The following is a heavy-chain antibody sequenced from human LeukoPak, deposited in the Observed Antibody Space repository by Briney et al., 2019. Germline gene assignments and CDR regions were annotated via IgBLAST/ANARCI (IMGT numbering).Heavy chain of an antibody. CDR3: ARDFYCSRTSCYAPSFDY. V-gene: IGHV3-66*01. J-gene: IGHJ4*02. Sequence: PGGSLRLSCAASGFTVSSKYMSWVRQAPGKGLEWVSVIYSGGSTYYADSVKGRFTISRDKSKNTLYLQMNSLRAEDTAVCYCARDFYCSRTSCYAPSFDYWGQGTLVTVSS. CDR1: GFTVSSKY. D-gene: IGHD2-2*01. CDR2: IYSGGST.